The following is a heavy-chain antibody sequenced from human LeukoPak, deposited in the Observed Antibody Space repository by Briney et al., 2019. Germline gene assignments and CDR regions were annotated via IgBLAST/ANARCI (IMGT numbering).Heavy chain of an antibody. CDR3: ATRGFGELSYFDY. D-gene: IGHD3-10*01. CDR1: GGSISSSNW. V-gene: IGHV4-4*02. Sequence: SGTLSLTCAVSGGSISSSNWWSWVRQPPGKGLEWIGEIYHSGNTNYNPSLKSRVTISVDKSKNQFSLKLSSVTAADTAVYYCATRGFGELSYFDYWGQGTLVTVSS. CDR2: IYHSGNT. J-gene: IGHJ4*02.